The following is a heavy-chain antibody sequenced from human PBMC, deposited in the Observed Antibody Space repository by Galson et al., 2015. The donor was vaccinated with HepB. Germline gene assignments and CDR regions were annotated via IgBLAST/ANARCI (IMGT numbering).Heavy chain of an antibody. J-gene: IGHJ4*02. D-gene: IGHD3-10*01. CDR2: IYHSGST. V-gene: IGHV4-4*02. CDR1: GGSISSSNW. Sequence: SETLSLTCAVSGGSISSSNWWSWVRQPPGKGLEWIGEIYHSGSTNYNPSLKRRVTISVDKSKNQFSLKLSSVTAADTAVYYCARGGGVGELFDYWGQGTLVTVSS. CDR3: ARGGGVGELFDY.